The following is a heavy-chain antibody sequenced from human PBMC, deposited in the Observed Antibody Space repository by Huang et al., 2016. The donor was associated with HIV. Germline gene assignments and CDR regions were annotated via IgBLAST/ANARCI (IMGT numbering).Heavy chain of an antibody. V-gene: IGHV1-69*01. CDR1: GGTFNNFG. CDR2: IIPIFGAP. D-gene: IGHD1-26*01. Sequence: QVQLVQSGAEVKKPGSSVRVSCMAHGGTFNNFGISWVRQAPGEGLEGMGGIIPIFGAPTYAQNFRGKVTITADASTSTAYIELSSLRADDTAVYYCARETLVGVTGGRGFDFWGQGTLVTVSS. CDR3: ARETLVGVTGGRGFDF. J-gene: IGHJ4*02.